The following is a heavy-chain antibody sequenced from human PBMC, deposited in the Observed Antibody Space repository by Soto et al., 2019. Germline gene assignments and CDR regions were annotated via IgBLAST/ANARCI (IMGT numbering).Heavy chain of an antibody. CDR1: GGSISSSSYY. D-gene: IGHD6-19*01. J-gene: IGHJ4*02. V-gene: IGHV4-39*01. Sequence: SETLSLTCTVSGGSISSSSYYWGWIRQPPGKGLEWIGSIYYSGSTYYNPSLKSRVTISVDTSKNQFSLKLSSVTAADTAVYYCARIRIAVAGTADYWGQGTLVTVSS. CDR3: ARIRIAVAGTADY. CDR2: IYYSGST.